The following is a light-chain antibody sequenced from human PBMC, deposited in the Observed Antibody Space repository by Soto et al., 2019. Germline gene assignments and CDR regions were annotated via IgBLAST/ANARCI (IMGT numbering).Light chain of an antibody. CDR2: AAS. J-gene: IGKJ3*01. CDR3: QQLNSYPPIT. V-gene: IGKV1-9*01. Sequence: DIQLTQSPSFLSASVGDRVTITCRASQGISSYLAWYQQKPGKAPKLLIYAASTLQSGVPSRFSGSGSGTECTRTISSRQPEDFATYYCQQLNSYPPITFGPGTKVDIK. CDR1: QGISSY.